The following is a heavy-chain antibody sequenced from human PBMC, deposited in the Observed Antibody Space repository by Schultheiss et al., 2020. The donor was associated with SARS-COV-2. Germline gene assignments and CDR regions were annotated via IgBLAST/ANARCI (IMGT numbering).Heavy chain of an antibody. J-gene: IGHJ4*02. Sequence: GGSLRLSCAASGFTFSSFWLSWVRQAPGKGLEWVANIYEDGSQEYYIDSVKGRFTISRDNAKNSLYLEMNSLRAEDTAVYYCASGLYRWLVLRNFDYWGQGTLVTVSS. CDR1: GFTFSSFW. V-gene: IGHV3-7*01. CDR3: ASGLYRWLVLRNFDY. CDR2: IYEDGSQE. D-gene: IGHD6-19*01.